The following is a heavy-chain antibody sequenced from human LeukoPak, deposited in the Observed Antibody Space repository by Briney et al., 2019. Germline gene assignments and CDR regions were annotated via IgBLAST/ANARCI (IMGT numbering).Heavy chain of an antibody. CDR3: ASGYSGYDTPYFDY. V-gene: IGHV5-10-1*01. D-gene: IGHD5-12*01. Sequence: GESLRISCKGSGYSFTSCWISWVRQMPGKGLEWMGRIDPSDSYTNYCPSFQGHVTISADKSISTAYLQWSSLKASDTAMYYCASGYSGYDTPYFDYWGQGTLVTVSS. J-gene: IGHJ4*02. CDR1: GYSFTSCW. CDR2: IDPSDSYT.